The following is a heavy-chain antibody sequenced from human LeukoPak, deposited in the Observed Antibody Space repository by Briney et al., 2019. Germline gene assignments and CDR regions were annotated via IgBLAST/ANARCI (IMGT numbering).Heavy chain of an antibody. Sequence: GGSLRLSCAASGFTFTSHWMSWVRQAPGKGLEWVARMNLDGSEKYYVDSVKGRFTISRDNAKTSLYLEMNSLRAEDTAVYYCARHCSSTNCRAYWGQGTLVTVSS. CDR2: MNLDGSEK. V-gene: IGHV3-7*01. CDR1: GFTFTSHW. CDR3: ARHCSSTNCRAY. D-gene: IGHD2-2*01. J-gene: IGHJ4*02.